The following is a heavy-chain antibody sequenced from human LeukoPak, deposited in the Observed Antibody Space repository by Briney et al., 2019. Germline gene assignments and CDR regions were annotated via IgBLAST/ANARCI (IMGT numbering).Heavy chain of an antibody. Sequence: GGSLRLSCAASGFTFSSYAMSWVRQTPGKGLEWVSVIYSGGSTYYADSVKGRFTISRDNSKNTLYLQMNSLRAEDTAVYYCARSPRSALNYYYYGMDVWGQGTTVTVPS. V-gene: IGHV3-66*01. CDR1: GFTFSSYA. CDR2: IYSGGST. CDR3: ARSPRSALNYYYYGMDV. J-gene: IGHJ6*02.